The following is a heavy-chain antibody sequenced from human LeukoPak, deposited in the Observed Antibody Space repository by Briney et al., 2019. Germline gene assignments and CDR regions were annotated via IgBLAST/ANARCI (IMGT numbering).Heavy chain of an antibody. CDR1: GFTFSDYD. J-gene: IGHJ6*02. Sequence: VGSLRLSCAASGFTFSDYDMHWVRQAPGKGLEWVAVVSYDGSNKYYADSVKGRFTISRDNSKNTLYLEMNSLRPEDTAVYYCAKDSYGMDVWGQGTTVTVSS. V-gene: IGHV3-30*18. CDR3: AKDSYGMDV. CDR2: VSYDGSNK.